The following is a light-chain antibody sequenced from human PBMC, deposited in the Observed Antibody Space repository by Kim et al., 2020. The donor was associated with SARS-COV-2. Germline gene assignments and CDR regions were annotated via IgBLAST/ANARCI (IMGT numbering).Light chain of an antibody. J-gene: IGLJ3*02. CDR2: DDS. Sequence: SYELTQPPSVSVSPGQTARITCSGDALPKKYAYWYQQKSGHAPVLVIYDDSKRPSGIPERFSGSSSGTMATLTISGAQVEDEADYYCYSTDSSGNHRVFGGGTQLT. CDR3: YSTDSSGNHRV. V-gene: IGLV3-10*01. CDR1: ALPKKY.